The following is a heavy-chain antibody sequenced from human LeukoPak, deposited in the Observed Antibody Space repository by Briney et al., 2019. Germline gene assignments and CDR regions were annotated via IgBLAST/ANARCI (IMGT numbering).Heavy chain of an antibody. V-gene: IGHV3-48*03. J-gene: IGHJ4*02. CDR1: GFTFSSYE. Sequence: PGGSLRLSCAASGFTFSSYEMNWVRQAPGKGLEWVSYISSSGSTIYYADSVKGRFTISRDNAKNTLYLQMNSLRIEDTSVYYCAQGGSPGAFDYWGQGTLVTVSS. D-gene: IGHD1-26*01. CDR3: AQGGSPGAFDY. CDR2: ISSSGSTI.